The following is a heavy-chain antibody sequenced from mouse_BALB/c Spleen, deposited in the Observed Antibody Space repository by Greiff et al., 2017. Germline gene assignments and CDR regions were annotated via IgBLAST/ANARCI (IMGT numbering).Heavy chain of an antibody. CDR3: ARCGNYVDY. CDR1: GFTFSSYA. CDR2: ISSGGST. Sequence: EVQRVESGGGLVKPGGSLKLSCAASGFTFSSYAMSWVRQTPEKRLEWVASISSGGSTYYPDSVKGRFTISRDNARNILYLQMSSLRSEDTAMYYCARCGNYVDYWGQGTTLTVSS. V-gene: IGHV5-6-5*01. J-gene: IGHJ2*01. D-gene: IGHD1-1*02.